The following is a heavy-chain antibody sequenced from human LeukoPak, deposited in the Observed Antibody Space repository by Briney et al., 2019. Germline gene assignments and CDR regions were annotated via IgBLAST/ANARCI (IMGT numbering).Heavy chain of an antibody. Sequence: EASVKVSCKASGYIFTQYGIIWVRQAPGQGLELRASISTYSGNTDYAQNLQDRVTMTTDTSTSTAYMELRSLRFDDTAVYYCARRTGYNYYYMDVWGQGTTVTVSS. V-gene: IGHV1-18*01. D-gene: IGHD3/OR15-3a*01. J-gene: IGHJ6*03. CDR3: ARRTGYNYYYMDV. CDR2: ISTYSGNT. CDR1: GYIFTQYG.